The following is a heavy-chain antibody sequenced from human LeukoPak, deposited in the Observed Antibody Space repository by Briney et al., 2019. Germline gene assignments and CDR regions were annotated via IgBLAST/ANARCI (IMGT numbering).Heavy chain of an antibody. CDR3: TTNLLVAGLFDY. V-gene: IGHV3-15*01. D-gene: IGHD6-19*01. CDR1: GFTFSNAW. J-gene: IGHJ4*02. CDR2: IKSKTDGGTT. Sequence: GGSLRLSCAASGFTFSNAWMSWVRQAPGKGLEWVGRIKSKTDGGTTDYAAPVKGRFTISRDDSKNTLYLQMNSLKTEDTAVYYCTTNLLVAGLFDYWGQGTLVTVSS.